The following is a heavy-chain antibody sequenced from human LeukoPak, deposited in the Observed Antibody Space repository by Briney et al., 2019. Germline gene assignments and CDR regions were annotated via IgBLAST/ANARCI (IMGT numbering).Heavy chain of an antibody. CDR2: IYYTETT. CDR3: AGHRAVGATAILGAFDI. V-gene: IGHV4-59*08. Sequence: SETLSLTCTASGGSISRNYWSWIRQPPGKGLVWIGYIYYTETTNYNPSLKSRVTISVDTSKKQFSLKVTSVTAADTAVYYCAGHRAVGATAILGAFDIWGQGTMVTVSS. D-gene: IGHD5-24*01. J-gene: IGHJ3*02. CDR1: GGSISRNY.